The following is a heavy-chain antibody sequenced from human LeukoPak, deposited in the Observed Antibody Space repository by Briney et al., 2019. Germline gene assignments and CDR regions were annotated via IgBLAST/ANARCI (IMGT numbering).Heavy chain of an antibody. CDR2: ISYDGGSE. CDR1: GFTFSLYA. Sequence: GGSLRLSCAASGFTFSLYAIHWVRQAPGKGLEGVAVISYDGGSEYYADSVKGRFTISRDNSKNTLYLQMNSLRPEDTAVYYCARDWNGGSYSLDYWGQGTLVTVSS. V-gene: IGHV3-30-3*01. CDR3: ARDWNGGSYSLDY. J-gene: IGHJ4*02. D-gene: IGHD1-26*01.